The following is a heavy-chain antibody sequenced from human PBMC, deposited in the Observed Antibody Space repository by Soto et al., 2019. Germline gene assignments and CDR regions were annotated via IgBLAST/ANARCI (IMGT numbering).Heavy chain of an antibody. Sequence: EVQLVESGGCLVQPGGSLRLSCAASGFTFSDHYMDWVRQAPGKGLEWVGRSKNKADSYTTEYAASVKGRFTISRDGSKNSLFLHMNSLKTEDTAVYYCTVWGSGNDFGAAWGQGILVTVSS. J-gene: IGHJ4*02. V-gene: IGHV3-72*01. CDR1: GFTFSDHY. CDR2: SKNKADSYTT. CDR3: TVWGSGNDFGAA. D-gene: IGHD3-10*01.